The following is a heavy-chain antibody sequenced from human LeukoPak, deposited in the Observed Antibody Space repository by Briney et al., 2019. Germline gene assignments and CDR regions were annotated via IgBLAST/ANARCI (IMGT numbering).Heavy chain of an antibody. J-gene: IGHJ5*02. D-gene: IGHD3-22*01. CDR3: ARGYYYENWFDP. V-gene: IGHV1-18*01. CDR1: GYTFTSYG. Sequence: ASVKVSCKASGYTFTSYGISWVRQAPGQGLEWMGWISAYNGNTNYAQKFQGRVTITADEPTSTAYMELSSLRSEDTAVYYCARGYYYENWFDPWGQGTLVTVSS. CDR2: ISAYNGNT.